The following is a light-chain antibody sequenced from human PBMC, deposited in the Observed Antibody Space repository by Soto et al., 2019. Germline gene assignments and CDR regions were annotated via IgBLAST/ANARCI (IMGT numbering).Light chain of an antibody. V-gene: IGLV2-14*01. J-gene: IGLJ3*02. CDR1: SSDVGYYNY. Sequence: QSALTQPASVSGSPGQSITISCTGTSSDVGYYNYVSWFQQHPGKAPQLIIYDVTYRPSGASNRFSGSKSGNTASLTISGPQAEDEADYYCSSFTTSPTWGFGGGTKLPVL. CDR2: DVT. CDR3: SSFTTSPTWG.